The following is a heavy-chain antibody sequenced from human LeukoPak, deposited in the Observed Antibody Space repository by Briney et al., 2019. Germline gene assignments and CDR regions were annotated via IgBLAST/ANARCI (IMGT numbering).Heavy chain of an antibody. J-gene: IGHJ4*02. CDR1: GFSFSKSW. V-gene: IGHV3-7*01. CDR3: VRDRGNQQFDY. CDR2: INEDGSHT. D-gene: IGHD3-10*01. Sequence: GGSLRLSCAASGFSFSKSWMTWVRQTPGKGLERVANINEDGSHTYYVYSVRGRFIISRDNAKNSVSLEMNSLRAEDTAVYFCVRDRGNQQFDYWGQGTLVTVSS.